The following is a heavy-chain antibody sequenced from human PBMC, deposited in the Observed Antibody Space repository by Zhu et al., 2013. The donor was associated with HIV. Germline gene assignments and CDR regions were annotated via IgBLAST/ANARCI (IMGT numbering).Heavy chain of an antibody. Sequence: QVQLVQSGAEVKKPGSSVKVSCKASGGTFSSYAISWVRQAPGQGLEWMGGIIPIFGTANYAQKFQGRVTITADESTSTAYMELSSLRSEDTAVYYCARVLRFLEWLQKSPVRYYYGMDVWGQGTTVTVSS. CDR1: GGTFSSYA. J-gene: IGHJ6*02. D-gene: IGHD3-3*01. CDR3: ARVLRFLEWLQKSPVRYYYGMDV. CDR2: IIPIFGTA. V-gene: IGHV1-69*01.